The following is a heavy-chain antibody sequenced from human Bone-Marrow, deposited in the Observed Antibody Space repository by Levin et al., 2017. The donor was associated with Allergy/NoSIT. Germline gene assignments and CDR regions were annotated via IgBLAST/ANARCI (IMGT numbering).Heavy chain of an antibody. Sequence: SCAASGFSFRSYDMTWVRQTPGKGLECISYISASGSITYYADSVKGRFTISRDNAENSLYLQMNTLRAEDTAVYYCAKWATVPYFDHWGQGTLAIVSS. D-gene: IGHD4-17*01. J-gene: IGHJ4*02. CDR3: AKWATVPYFDH. CDR1: GFSFRSYD. V-gene: IGHV3-48*03. CDR2: ISASGSIT.